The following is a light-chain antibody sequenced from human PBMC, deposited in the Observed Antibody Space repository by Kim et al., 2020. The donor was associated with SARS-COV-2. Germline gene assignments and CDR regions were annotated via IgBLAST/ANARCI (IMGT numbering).Light chain of an antibody. Sequence: QSALTQPAFVSGSPGQSITISCTGTSSDVGIYNLVSWYQQYPGRAPQLIINEVSKRPSGVSSRFSGSRSVNTATLTIAGLQAEDEADYYCCAYAGSNNWVFGGGTQLTVL. CDR1: SSDVGIYNL. V-gene: IGLV2-23*02. CDR3: CAYAGSNNWV. J-gene: IGLJ3*02. CDR2: EVS.